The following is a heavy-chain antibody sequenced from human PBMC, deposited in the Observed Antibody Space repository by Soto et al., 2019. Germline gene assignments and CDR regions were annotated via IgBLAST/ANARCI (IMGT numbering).Heavy chain of an antibody. D-gene: IGHD3-22*01. CDR3: ALRSMAVVPEY. V-gene: IGHV4-59*01. Sequence: QVQLQESGPGLVKPSETLSLTCAVSGDSISSYYCMWIRQPPGKGLESIGYLYYGRSANYNPSRKSRVTLSVDTSTNQCYLTLSSMTAADTAVYYCALRSMAVVPEYWGQGTLVTVSS. J-gene: IGHJ4*02. CDR1: GDSISSYY. CDR2: LYYGRSA.